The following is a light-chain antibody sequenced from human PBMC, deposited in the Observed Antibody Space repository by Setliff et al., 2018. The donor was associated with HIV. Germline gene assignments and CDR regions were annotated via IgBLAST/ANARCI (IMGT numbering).Light chain of an antibody. CDR1: SSDVGSYNL. J-gene: IGLJ1*01. CDR3: CSYAGSKTCV. CDR2: EVS. V-gene: IGLV2-23*02. Sequence: QSVLAQPASVSGSPGQSITISCTGTSSDVGSYNLVSWYQHHPGKAPKLMIYEVSKWPSGVSNRFSGSKSGNTAPLTISGLQAEDETDYYCCSYAGSKTCVFGTGTKVT.